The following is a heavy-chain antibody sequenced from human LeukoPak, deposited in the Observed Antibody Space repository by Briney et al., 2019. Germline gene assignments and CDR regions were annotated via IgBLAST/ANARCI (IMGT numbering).Heavy chain of an antibody. CDR2: INPNSGGT. CDR1: GYTFTDYY. V-gene: IGHV1-2*04. D-gene: IGHD3-22*01. CDR3: ARGGPYYDSSRANDLNY. Sequence: GASVKVSCKASGYTFTDYYMQWVRQAPGQGLEWMGWINPNSGGTHYVQRFQGWVTMIRDTSISTAYMELSRLTSDDTAVYYCARGGPYYDSSRANDLNYWGQGTLVTVSS. J-gene: IGHJ4*02.